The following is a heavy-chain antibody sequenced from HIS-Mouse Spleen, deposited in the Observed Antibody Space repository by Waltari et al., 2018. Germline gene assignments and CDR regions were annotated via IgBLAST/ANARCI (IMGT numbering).Heavy chain of an antibody. J-gene: IGHJ3*02. Sequence: QVKLVESGGGVVQPGRSLRLSCAASGFTFSSYGMHWVRQAPGKGLEWVAVISYDGSNKYYADSMKGRFTISRDNSKNTLYLQMNSLRAEDTAVYYCAKGGSTTVTAFDIWGQGTMVTVSS. D-gene: IGHD4-17*01. CDR1: GFTFSSYG. CDR2: ISYDGSNK. CDR3: AKGGSTTVTAFDI. V-gene: IGHV3-30*18.